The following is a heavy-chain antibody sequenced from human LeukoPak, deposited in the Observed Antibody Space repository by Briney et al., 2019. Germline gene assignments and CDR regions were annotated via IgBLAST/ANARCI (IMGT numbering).Heavy chain of an antibody. V-gene: IGHV3-74*01. CDR1: GFTFHSYW. CDR2: ISSDGSST. Sequence: GGSLRLSCAASGFTFHSYWMHWVRQAPGKGLVWVSRISSDGSSTTYADSVKGRFTISRDNAKNTLYLQMNSLRAEDTAVYYCGRGGKVEQLVLARWGQGSLVTVSS. CDR3: GRGGKVEQLVLAR. J-gene: IGHJ4*02. D-gene: IGHD6-13*01.